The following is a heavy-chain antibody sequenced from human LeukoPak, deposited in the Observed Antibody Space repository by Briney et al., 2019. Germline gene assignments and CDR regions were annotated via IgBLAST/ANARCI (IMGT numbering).Heavy chain of an antibody. CDR1: GGTFNSYA. CDR2: VIPIFSTT. J-gene: IGHJ4*02. CDR3: ARAPPKQLLHLY. Sequence: SVKVSCRASGGTFNSYAISWVRQAPGQGLEWMGAVIPIFSTTNYAQKFQGRVAITTDESTNTAYMELTSLKSEDTAVYYCARAPPKQLLHLYWGQGTLVTVSS. D-gene: IGHD6-13*01. V-gene: IGHV1-69*05.